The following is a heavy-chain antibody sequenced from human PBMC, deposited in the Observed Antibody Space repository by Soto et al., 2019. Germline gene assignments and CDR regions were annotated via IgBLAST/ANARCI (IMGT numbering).Heavy chain of an antibody. D-gene: IGHD2-15*01. CDR3: ARALRSGGSYYYYYMDV. V-gene: IGHV1-8*01. CDR1: GYTFTSYD. Sequence: ASVKVSCKASGYTFTSYDINWVRQATGQGLEWMGWMNPNSGNTGYAQKFQGRVTMTRNTSISTAYMELSSLRSEDTAVYYCARALRSGGSYYYYYMDVWGKGTTVTVSS. CDR2: MNPNSGNT. J-gene: IGHJ6*03.